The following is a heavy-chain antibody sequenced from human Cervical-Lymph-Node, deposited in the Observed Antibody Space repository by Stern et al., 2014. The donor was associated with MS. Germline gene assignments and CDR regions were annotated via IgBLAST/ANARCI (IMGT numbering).Heavy chain of an antibody. CDR1: GFIFSDYG. CDR3: ARETSGSADY. V-gene: IGHV3-33*01. D-gene: IGHD1-26*01. CDR2: IWNDGNNK. Sequence: QVQLVQSGGGVVQPGRSLRLSCAASGFIFSDYGMHWVRQAPGKGLEWVAVIWNDGNNKYYADSVKGRFTISRDTSKNTLYLQMNSLRVEDTAVYYCARETSGSADYWGQGTLVTVSS. J-gene: IGHJ4*02.